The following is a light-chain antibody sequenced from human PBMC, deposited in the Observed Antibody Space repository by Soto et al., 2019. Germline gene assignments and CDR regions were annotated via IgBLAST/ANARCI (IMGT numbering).Light chain of an antibody. CDR2: GAS. CDR3: QQYGSSGT. J-gene: IGKJ1*01. CDR1: QSVSNNY. V-gene: IGKV3-20*01. Sequence: ESVLTQSPGTLSLSPGERSALSCRASQSVSNNYLAWYQQKPGQAPRLLIYGASNRATGIPDRLSGSGSGTDFTLTISRLEPEDFAVYYCQQYGSSGTFGQGTKVDIK.